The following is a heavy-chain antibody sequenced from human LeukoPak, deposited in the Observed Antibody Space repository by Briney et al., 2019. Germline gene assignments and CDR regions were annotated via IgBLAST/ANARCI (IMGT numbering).Heavy chain of an antibody. J-gene: IGHJ4*02. D-gene: IGHD5-12*01. CDR1: GFTFSSFE. V-gene: IGHV3-48*03. CDR3: ARDGGYGDYLDY. CDR2: ISSSGNGI. Sequence: GGSLRLSCAASGFTFSSFEMNWVRQAPGKGLEWVSYISSSGNGIYYADSVKGRFTISRDNAKDSLNLQMNSLRAEDTAVYYCARDGGYGDYLDYWGQGTLVTVSS.